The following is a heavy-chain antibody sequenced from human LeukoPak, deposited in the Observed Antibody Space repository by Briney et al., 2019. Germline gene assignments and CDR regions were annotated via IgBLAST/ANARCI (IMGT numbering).Heavy chain of an antibody. J-gene: IGHJ4*02. V-gene: IGHV4-39*01. CDR2: IYYSGST. CDR1: GDSISSSISY. D-gene: IGHD5-18*01. CDR3: ARNHTHEGYGYYFDY. Sequence: SETLSLTCTVSGDSISSSISYWGWIRQPPGKGLEWIGSIYYSGSTHYNPSLKSRVIISVDTSKNQFSLKLSSVAAADTAVYYCARNHTHEGYGYYFDYWGQGTLITVSS.